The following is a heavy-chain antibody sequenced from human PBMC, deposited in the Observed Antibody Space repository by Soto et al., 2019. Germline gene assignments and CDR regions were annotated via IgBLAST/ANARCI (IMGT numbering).Heavy chain of an antibody. V-gene: IGHV4-34*01. CDR2: INHSGST. CDR1: GGSFSGYY. D-gene: IGHD2-15*01. Sequence: SETLSLTCAVYGGSFSGYYWSWIRQPPGKGLEWIGEINHSGSTNYNPSLKSRVTISVDTSKNQFSLKLSSVTAADTAVYYCARAPLGYCSGGSCYPVDYWGQGTLVTVSS. CDR3: ARAPLGYCSGGSCYPVDY. J-gene: IGHJ4*02.